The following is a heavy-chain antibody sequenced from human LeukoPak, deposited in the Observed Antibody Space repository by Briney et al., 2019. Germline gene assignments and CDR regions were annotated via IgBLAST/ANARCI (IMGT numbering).Heavy chain of an antibody. V-gene: IGHV3-33*01. CDR2: IWVDGTRK. Sequence: PGGSLRLSCAASGFTFSHYGFHWVRQAPGKGLEWAAVIWVDGTRKYYADSVKGRFTISRDNSMNALYLQMNSLRAEDTAVYYCVVVLVPGASWHFDLWGRGTLVTVSS. D-gene: IGHD2-2*01. CDR3: VVVLVPGASWHFDL. CDR1: GFTFSHYG. J-gene: IGHJ2*01.